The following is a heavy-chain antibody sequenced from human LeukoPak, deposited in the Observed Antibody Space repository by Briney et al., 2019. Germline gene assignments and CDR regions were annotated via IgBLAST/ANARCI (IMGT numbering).Heavy chain of an antibody. D-gene: IGHD6-13*01. CDR1: GFTFSSYA. V-gene: IGHV3-23*01. J-gene: IGHJ4*02. Sequence: SGGSLRLSCAASGFTFSSYAMSWVRQAPGKGLEWVSAISGSGGSTYYADSVKGRFTISRDNAKNSLYLQMNSLRAEDTAVYYCARTPASSSWYGDFDHWGQGTLVTVSS. CDR2: ISGSGGST. CDR3: ARTPASSSWYGDFDH.